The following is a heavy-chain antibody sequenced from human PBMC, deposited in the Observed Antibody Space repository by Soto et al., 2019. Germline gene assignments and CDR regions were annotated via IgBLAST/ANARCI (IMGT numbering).Heavy chain of an antibody. Sequence: QVQLVQSGAEVKKPGSSVKVSCKTSGGTFRTSAISWVRQAPGQGLEWMGGIMPVFSTPDYAQKFQGRVTLTADESTGTAYMELSSLRSEDTAVYYCARDKDRQQLGGNYYMMDVWGQGTTVTVSS. CDR2: IMPVFSTP. J-gene: IGHJ6*01. V-gene: IGHV1-69*12. CDR1: GGTFRTSA. D-gene: IGHD3-3*02. CDR3: ARDKDRQQLGGNYYMMDV.